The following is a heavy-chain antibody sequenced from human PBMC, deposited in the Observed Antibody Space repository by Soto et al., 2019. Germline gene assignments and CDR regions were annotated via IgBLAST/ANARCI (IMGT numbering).Heavy chain of an antibody. V-gene: IGHV3-33*01. D-gene: IGHD5-18*01. J-gene: IGHJ4*02. CDR2: IWYDGSNK. CDR3: AREGTAMALYYFDY. Sequence: QVQLVESGGGVVQPGRSLRLSCAASGFTFSSYGMHWVRQAPGKGLEWVAVIWYDGSNKYYADSVKGRFTISRDNSKNTLYLQMNSLRAEDTAVYYCAREGTAMALYYFDYWGQGTLVTVSS. CDR1: GFTFSSYG.